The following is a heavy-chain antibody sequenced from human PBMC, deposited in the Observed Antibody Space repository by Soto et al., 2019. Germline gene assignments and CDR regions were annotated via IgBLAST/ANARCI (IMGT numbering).Heavy chain of an antibody. CDR2: IYYSGST. V-gene: IGHV4-30-4*01. CDR3: ARADDSSDRFDY. CDR1: GGSIGSGDFY. J-gene: IGHJ4*02. D-gene: IGHD4-17*01. Sequence: SETLSLTCTVSGGSIGSGDFYWSWIRQPPGKGLELIGNIYYSGSTYYNPSLRSRAIMSVDTSQNQFSLKLSSLTAADTAVYFCARADDSSDRFDYWGQGALVTVSS.